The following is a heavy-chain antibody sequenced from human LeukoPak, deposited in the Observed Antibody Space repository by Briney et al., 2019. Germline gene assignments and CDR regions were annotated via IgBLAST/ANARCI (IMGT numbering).Heavy chain of an antibody. CDR2: INHSGST. V-gene: IGHV4-34*01. CDR1: GGSFSGYY. D-gene: IGHD3-3*01. CDR3: ARRITIFGVAHDAFDI. Sequence: PSETLSLTCAVYGGSFSGYYWSWIRQPPGKGLEWIGEINHSGSTNYNPSLKSRVTISVDTSKNQFSLKLSSVTAADTAVYYCARRITIFGVAHDAFDIWGQGTMVTVSS. J-gene: IGHJ3*02.